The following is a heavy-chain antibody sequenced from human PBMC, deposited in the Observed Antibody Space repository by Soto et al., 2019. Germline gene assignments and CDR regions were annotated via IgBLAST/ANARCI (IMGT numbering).Heavy chain of an antibody. CDR3: ARDLGTTVNPVIRYNWFDP. CDR2: INPSGGST. CDR1: GYTFTSYY. Sequence: GASVKVSCKASGYTFTSYYMHWVRQAPGQGLEWMGIINPSGGSTSYAQKFQGRVTMTRDTSTSTVYMELSSLRSEDTAVYYCARDLGTTVNPVIRYNWFDPWGQGTLVTVSS. V-gene: IGHV1-46*01. J-gene: IGHJ5*02. D-gene: IGHD4-4*01.